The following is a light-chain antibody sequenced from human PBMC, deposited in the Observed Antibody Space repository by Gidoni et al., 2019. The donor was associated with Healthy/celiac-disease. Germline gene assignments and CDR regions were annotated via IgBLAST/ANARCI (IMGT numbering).Light chain of an antibody. Sequence: EIVVTQSPATLSLSPGESATLSCRASQSVSSYLACYHQKPGQAPRLLIYDASNRATGIPARFSGSGSATDFTLTISSLVPEDFAVYYCQQRSNWPPITFGGGTKVEIK. J-gene: IGKJ4*01. CDR1: QSVSSY. CDR3: QQRSNWPPIT. CDR2: DAS. V-gene: IGKV3-11*01.